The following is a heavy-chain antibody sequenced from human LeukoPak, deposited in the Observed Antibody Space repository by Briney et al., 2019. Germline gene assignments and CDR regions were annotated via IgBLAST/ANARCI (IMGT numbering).Heavy chain of an antibody. V-gene: IGHV1-69*05. CDR3: ARDTPSAIVVVPAARGIPHKTDYYYMDV. D-gene: IGHD2-2*01. J-gene: IGHJ6*03. Sequence: SVKVSCKASGGTFSSYAISWVRQAPGQGLEWMGGIIPIFGTANYAQKFQGRVTITTDESTSTAYMELSSLRSEDTAVYYCARDTPSAIVVVPAARGIPHKTDYYYMDVWGKGTTVTVSS. CDR1: GGTFSSYA. CDR2: IIPIFGTA.